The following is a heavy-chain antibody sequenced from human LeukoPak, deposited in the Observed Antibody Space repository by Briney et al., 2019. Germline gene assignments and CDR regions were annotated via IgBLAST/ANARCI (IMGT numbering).Heavy chain of an antibody. J-gene: IGHJ3*02. V-gene: IGHV3-53*01. CDR2: IYSGGST. D-gene: IGHD6-19*01. CDR1: GFTVSSNY. Sequence: GGSLRLSCAASGFTVSSNYMSWVRQAPGKGLEWVSVIYSGGSTYYADSVKGRFTISRDNSKNALYLQMNSLRAEDTAVYYCARPLYNSGWDAFDIWGQGTMVTVSS. CDR3: ARPLYNSGWDAFDI.